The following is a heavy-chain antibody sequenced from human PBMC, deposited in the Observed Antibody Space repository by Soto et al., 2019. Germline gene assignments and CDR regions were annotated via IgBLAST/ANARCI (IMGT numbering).Heavy chain of an antibody. CDR3: TTDRRSKKRPYGMDV. J-gene: IGHJ6*02. CDR1: GFTFSSSW. CDR2: IKSKTDGGTT. V-gene: IGHV3-15*07. Sequence: XXSLSLSFAASGFTFSSSWMNWVHQAPGKGLEWVGRIKSKTDGGTTDYAAPVKGKFTISRDDSKTTLYLQMNSLKTEDTAVYYCTTDRRSKKRPYGMDVWGQGTTVTVSS.